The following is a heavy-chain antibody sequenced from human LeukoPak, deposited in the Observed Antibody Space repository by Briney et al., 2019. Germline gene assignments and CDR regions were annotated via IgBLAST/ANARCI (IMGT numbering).Heavy chain of an antibody. CDR2: ISWNSGSI. V-gene: IGHV3-9*01. D-gene: IGHD6-13*01. J-gene: IGHJ4*02. Sequence: PGRSLRLSCAASGFTFDDYAMHWVRQAPGKGLEWVSGISWNSGSIGYADSVKGRFTISRDNAKNSLYLQMNSLRAEDTALYYCAKDTGSSWYWTLFDYWGQGTLVTVSS. CDR1: GFTFDDYA. CDR3: AKDTGSSWYWTLFDY.